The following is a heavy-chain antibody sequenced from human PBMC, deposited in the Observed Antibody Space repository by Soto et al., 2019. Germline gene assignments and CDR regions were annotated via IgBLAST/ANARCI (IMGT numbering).Heavy chain of an antibody. V-gene: IGHV3-30-3*01. CDR1: GFTFSSYA. D-gene: IGHD3-22*01. CDR2: ISYDGSNK. J-gene: IGHJ4*02. CDR3: ARTPRGYYDSSGYYTVTNYFDY. Sequence: GGSLRLSCAASGFTFSSYAMHWVRQAPGKGLEWVAVISYDGSNKYYADSVKGRFTISRDNSKNTLYLQMNSLRAEDTAVYYCARTPRGYYDSSGYYTVTNYFDYWGQGTLVTVSS.